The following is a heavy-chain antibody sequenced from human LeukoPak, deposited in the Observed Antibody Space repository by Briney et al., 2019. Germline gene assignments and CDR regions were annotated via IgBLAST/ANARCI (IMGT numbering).Heavy chain of an antibody. V-gene: IGHV1-46*01. D-gene: IGHD3-3*01. CDR3: ARVWSGYYSDY. Sequence: ASVKVSCKASGYTFTSYYMHWVRQAPGQGLEWMGIIDPSGGSTSYAQKSQGRVTMTRDTSTSTVYMELSSLRSEDTAVYYCARVWSGYYSDYWGQGTLVTVSS. CDR1: GYTFTSYY. J-gene: IGHJ4*02. CDR2: IDPSGGST.